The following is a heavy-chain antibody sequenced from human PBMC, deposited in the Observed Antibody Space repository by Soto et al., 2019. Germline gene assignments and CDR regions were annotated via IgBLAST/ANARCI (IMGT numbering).Heavy chain of an antibody. CDR3: VAVDYGDY. CDR1: GYTFTSYA. CDR2: INAGNGNT. Sequence: SVKASCETCGYTFTSYAVLWARQAPGQRLEWMGWINAGNGNTEYSQKFQGRVTFTRDTSASTAHMELSSLRSEDTAVYYCVAVDYGDYWGKGTLVPVSP. D-gene: IGHD6-19*01. V-gene: IGHV1-3*01. J-gene: IGHJ4*02.